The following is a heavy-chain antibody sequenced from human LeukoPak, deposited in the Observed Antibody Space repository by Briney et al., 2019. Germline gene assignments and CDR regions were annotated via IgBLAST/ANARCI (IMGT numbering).Heavy chain of an antibody. D-gene: IGHD6-19*01. CDR1: GGSISSYY. J-gene: IGHJ4*02. Sequence: PSETLSLTCTVSGGSISSYYWSWIRQPAGKGLEWIGRIYTSGSTNYNPSLKSRVTISVDTSKNQFSLKLSSVTAADTAVYYCASIAVAGAFDYWGQGTLVTVSS. V-gene: IGHV4-4*07. CDR2: IYTSGST. CDR3: ASIAVAGAFDY.